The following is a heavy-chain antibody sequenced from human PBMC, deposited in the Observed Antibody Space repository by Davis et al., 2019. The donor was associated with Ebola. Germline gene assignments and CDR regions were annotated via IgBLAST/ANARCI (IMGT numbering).Heavy chain of an antibody. CDR3: ARAISPFWGYFDL. J-gene: IGHJ2*01. CDR1: GFTFSSHW. D-gene: IGHD2/OR15-2a*01. Sequence: GESLKISCAASGFTFSSHWMHWVRQASGKGLVWVSRISADGSSTNYADSVKGRFTISRDNAKNTLYLQMNSLGAEDTAVYYCARAISPFWGYFDLWGRGTLVTVSS. V-gene: IGHV3-74*01. CDR2: ISADGSST.